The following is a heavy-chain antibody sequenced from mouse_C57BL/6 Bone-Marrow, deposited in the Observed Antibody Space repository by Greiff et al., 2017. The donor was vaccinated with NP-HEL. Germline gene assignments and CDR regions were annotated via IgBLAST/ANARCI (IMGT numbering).Heavy chain of an antibody. J-gene: IGHJ3*01. CDR2: INPNTGGT. CDR1: GYTFTDYY. D-gene: IGHD3-2*02. Sequence: EVQLQQSGPELVKPGASVKISCKASGYTFTDYYMNWVKQSHGKSLEWIGDINPNTGGTSYNQKFKGKATLTVDKSSSTAYMELRSLTSEDSAVYYCARTAQAWFAYWGQGTLVTVSA. CDR3: ARTAQAWFAY. V-gene: IGHV1-26*01.